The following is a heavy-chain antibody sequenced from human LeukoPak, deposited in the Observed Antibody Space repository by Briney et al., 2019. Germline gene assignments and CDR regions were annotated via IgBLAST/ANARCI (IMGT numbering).Heavy chain of an antibody. CDR3: ARGPVGYCSGGRCYGRTYYYYMDV. Sequence: ASVKVSCKASGYTFTGYYMHWVRQAPGQGLEWMGRINPNSGGTNYAQKFQGRVTMTRDTSISTAYMELSRLRSDDTAVYYCARGPVGYCSGGRCYGRTYYYYMDVWGKGTTVTVSS. J-gene: IGHJ6*03. D-gene: IGHD2-15*01. V-gene: IGHV1-2*06. CDR1: GYTFTGYY. CDR2: INPNSGGT.